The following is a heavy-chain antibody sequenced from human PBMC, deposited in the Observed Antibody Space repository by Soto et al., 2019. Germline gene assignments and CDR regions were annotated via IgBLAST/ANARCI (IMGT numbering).Heavy chain of an antibody. CDR3: ARGGRFAGDY. CDR2: IIPVFGIT. J-gene: IGHJ4*02. D-gene: IGHD1-1*01. Sequence: QVQLVQSGAEVKKPGSSVKVSCKTSGGSFSSYALIWVRQAPGQGLEWMGGIIPVFGITNYAQNFQGRVTITADESTRTGSMELSTLRSEETAVYYCARGGRFAGDYWGQGTGVTVSS. CDR1: GGSFSSYA. V-gene: IGHV1-69*01.